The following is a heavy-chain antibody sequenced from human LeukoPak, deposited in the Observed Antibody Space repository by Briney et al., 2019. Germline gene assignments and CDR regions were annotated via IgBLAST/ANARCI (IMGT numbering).Heavy chain of an antibody. J-gene: IGHJ5*02. Sequence: ASVTVSCKASGYTFTGYYMHWVRQAPGQGLEWMGWINPNSGGTNYAQKFQGRVTMTRDTSISTAYMELSRLRSDDTAVYYCARGSRSGSYYKGFDPWGQGTLVTVSS. CDR1: GYTFTGYY. CDR2: INPNSGGT. CDR3: ARGSRSGSYYKGFDP. V-gene: IGHV1-2*02. D-gene: IGHD3-10*01.